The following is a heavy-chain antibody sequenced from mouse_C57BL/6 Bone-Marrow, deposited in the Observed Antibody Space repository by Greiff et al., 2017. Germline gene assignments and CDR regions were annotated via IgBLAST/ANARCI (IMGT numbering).Heavy chain of an antibody. J-gene: IGHJ3*01. CDR3: TSLIYYDYGLFAY. Sequence: EVKLVESGAELVRPGASVKLSCTASGFNIKDDYMHWVKQRPEQGLERIGWIDPENGDTEYASKFQGKATITADTSSNTAYLQLSSLTSEDTAVYYCTSLIYYDYGLFAYWGQGTLVTVSA. D-gene: IGHD2-4*01. CDR2: IDPENGDT. V-gene: IGHV14-4*01. CDR1: GFNIKDDY.